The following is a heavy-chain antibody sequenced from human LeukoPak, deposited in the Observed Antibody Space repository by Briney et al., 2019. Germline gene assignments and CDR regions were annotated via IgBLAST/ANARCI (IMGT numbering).Heavy chain of an antibody. CDR1: GFTFSGFG. CDR2: IKSDGSST. CDR3: AKGGPPHPIDY. J-gene: IGHJ4*02. V-gene: IGHV3-74*01. Sequence: PGGSLRLSCAASGFTFSGFGMHWVRHAPGKGLVWVSRIKSDGSSTTYADSVKGRFTISRDNSKNTVYLQMNSLRAADTAVYYFAKGGPPHPIDYWGQGTLVTVSS.